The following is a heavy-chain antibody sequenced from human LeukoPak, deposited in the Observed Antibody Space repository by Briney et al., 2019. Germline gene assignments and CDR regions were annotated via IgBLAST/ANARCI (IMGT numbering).Heavy chain of an antibody. J-gene: IGHJ4*02. V-gene: IGHV3-21*01. Sequence: GGSLRLSCAASGFTFSSYSMNWVRQAPGKGLEWVSSISTTGNCIHYADSVKGRFTISRDNAKNSLYLQMNSLRAEDTAVYYCARALVDYCTGGSCYFHYWGQGTLVTVSS. CDR1: GFTFSSYS. CDR3: ARALVDYCTGGSCYFHY. D-gene: IGHD2-15*01. CDR2: ISTTGNCI.